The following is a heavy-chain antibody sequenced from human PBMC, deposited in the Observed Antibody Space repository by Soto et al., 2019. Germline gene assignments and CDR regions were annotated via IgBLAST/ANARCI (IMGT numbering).Heavy chain of an antibody. CDR3: ARAMYYYDSTGYHIDH. J-gene: IGHJ5*02. Sequence: KVSCNASGYTFTCYTIHWLRQAPGQRLEWMGLINAGNGNTKYSQKFQGRVTITRDTSASTAYMELSSLRSEDTAVYYCARAMYYYDSTGYHIDHWGQGTLVTVSS. CDR2: INAGNGNT. CDR1: GYTFTCYT. V-gene: IGHV1-3*01. D-gene: IGHD3-22*01.